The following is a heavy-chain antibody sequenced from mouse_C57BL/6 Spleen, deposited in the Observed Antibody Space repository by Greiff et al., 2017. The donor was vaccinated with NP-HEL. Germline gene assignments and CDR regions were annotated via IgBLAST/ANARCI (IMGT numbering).Heavy chain of an antibody. CDR2: IYPSDSET. CDR3: ARLYYSNYGAMDY. V-gene: IGHV1-61*01. J-gene: IGHJ4*01. D-gene: IGHD2-5*01. Sequence: VQLQQPGAELVRPGSSVKLSCKASGYTFTSYWMDWVKQRPGQGLEWIGNIYPSDSETHYNQKFKDKATLTVDKSSSTAYMQLSSLTSEDSAVYYCARLYYSNYGAMDYWGQGTSVTVSS. CDR1: GYTFTSYW.